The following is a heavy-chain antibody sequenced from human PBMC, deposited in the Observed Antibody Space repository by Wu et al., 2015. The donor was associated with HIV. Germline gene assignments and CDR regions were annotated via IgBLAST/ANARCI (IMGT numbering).Heavy chain of an antibody. CDR2: LNPSTGDT. V-gene: IGHV1-46*01. Sequence: QVQLVQSGAEVKKPGASVKVSCKASGYTFTSNYLHWVRQAPGQGLEWMGILNPSTGDTDSAQKFHGRVTMTRDTSTSTVYMELRSLRSDDTAVYYCARVGSKGSGSRRTPMGAFDIWGQGTMVTVSP. D-gene: IGHD3-10*01. CDR1: GYTFTSNY. J-gene: IGHJ3*02. CDR3: ARVGSKGSGSRRTPMGAFDI.